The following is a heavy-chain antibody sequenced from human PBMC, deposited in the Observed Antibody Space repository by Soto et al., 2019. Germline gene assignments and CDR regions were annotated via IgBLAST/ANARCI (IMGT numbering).Heavy chain of an antibody. V-gene: IGHV3-11*01. CDR3: ARDGAVAGNDSIDP. Sequence: LVESGGGSVKPGGSQRLSCAGSGFSFSDYYMSWIRQAPGKGLEWISYISTSGQTLYYADSVQGRFTMSRDNAKNSLDLQMNSLRAEDTAIYYCARDGAVAGNDSIDPWGQGTLVTVSS. CDR1: GFSFSDYY. CDR2: ISTSGQTL. D-gene: IGHD6-19*01. J-gene: IGHJ5*02.